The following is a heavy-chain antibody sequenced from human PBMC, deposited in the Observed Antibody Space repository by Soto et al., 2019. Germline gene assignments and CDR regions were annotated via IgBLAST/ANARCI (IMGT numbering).Heavy chain of an antibody. CDR2: ISGSGGNT. D-gene: IGHD3-10*01. Sequence: GGSLRLSCAASGFTFSTYAMSWVRQAPGKGLEWVSGISGSGGNTYYADSVKGRFTISRDNAKNSLYLQMNSLRVEDTAVYYCARESWANPDYWGQGTLVTVSS. CDR3: ARESWANPDY. J-gene: IGHJ4*02. CDR1: GFTFSTYA. V-gene: IGHV3-23*01.